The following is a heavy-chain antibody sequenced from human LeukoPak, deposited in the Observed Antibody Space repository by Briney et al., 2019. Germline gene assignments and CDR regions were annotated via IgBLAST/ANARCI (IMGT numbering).Heavy chain of an antibody. CDR1: GGSISSYY. Sequence: TTSETLSLTCTVSGGSISSYYWSWIRQPPGKGLEWIGYIYYSGSTNYNPSLKSRVIISVDTSKNQFSLKLSSVTAADTAVYYCARAPARLFDAFDIWGQGTMVTVSS. D-gene: IGHD2-2*01. CDR3: ARAPARLFDAFDI. CDR2: IYYSGST. V-gene: IGHV4-59*01. J-gene: IGHJ3*02.